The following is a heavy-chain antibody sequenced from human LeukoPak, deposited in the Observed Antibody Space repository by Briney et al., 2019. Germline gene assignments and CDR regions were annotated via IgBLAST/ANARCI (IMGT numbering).Heavy chain of an antibody. CDR3: ARVFRYYGSGPTYYYMDV. CDR2: ISSSGSTI. CDR1: GFTFSSYE. Sequence: GGSLRLSCAASGFTFSSYEMNWVRQAPGKGLEWVSYISSSGSTIYYADSVKGRFTISRDNAKNSLYLQMNSLRAEDTAVYYGARVFRYYGSGPTYYYMDVWGKGTTVTISS. D-gene: IGHD3-10*01. V-gene: IGHV3-48*03. J-gene: IGHJ6*03.